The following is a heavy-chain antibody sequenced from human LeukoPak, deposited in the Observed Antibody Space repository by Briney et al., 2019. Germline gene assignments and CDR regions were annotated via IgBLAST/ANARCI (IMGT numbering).Heavy chain of an antibody. CDR1: GYTFTSYY. J-gene: IGHJ5*02. D-gene: IGHD3-22*01. Sequence: GASVKVSCKASGYTFTSYYMHWVRQAPGQGLEWMGIINPSGGSTSYAQKFQGRVTMTRDMSTSTVYMELSSLRSEDTAVYYCASRDYDSSGSLRGFDPWGQGTLVTVSS. CDR2: INPSGGST. CDR3: ASRDYDSSGSLRGFDP. V-gene: IGHV1-46*01.